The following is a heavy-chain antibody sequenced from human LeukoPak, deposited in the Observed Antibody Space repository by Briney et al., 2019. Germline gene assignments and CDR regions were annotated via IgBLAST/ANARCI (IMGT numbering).Heavy chain of an antibody. Sequence: SETLSLTCAVYGASLNGHYWSWIRQPPGKGLEWIGEGSDVGGTKYNPSLKSRVAISADTSKNQFSLKLSSVTAADTAVYYCATGRKDAFDIWGQGTMVTVSS. CDR2: GSDVGGT. V-gene: IGHV4-34*01. CDR1: GASLNGHY. J-gene: IGHJ3*02. CDR3: ATGRKDAFDI.